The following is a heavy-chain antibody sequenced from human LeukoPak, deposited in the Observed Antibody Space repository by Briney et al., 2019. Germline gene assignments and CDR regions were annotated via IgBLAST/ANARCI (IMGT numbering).Heavy chain of an antibody. CDR1: GFNFRSHW. J-gene: IGHJ2*01. Sequence: PGGSLRLSCAASGFNFRSHWMNWVRQAPGKGLEWVANIREDGSETYYVDSVKGRFTISRDNAKNSLILQMASLRVDDTAVYYCARKDLEAYWYFDLWGRGTLVTVSS. V-gene: IGHV3-7*01. CDR2: IREDGSET. CDR3: ARKDLEAYWYFDL. D-gene: IGHD3-16*01.